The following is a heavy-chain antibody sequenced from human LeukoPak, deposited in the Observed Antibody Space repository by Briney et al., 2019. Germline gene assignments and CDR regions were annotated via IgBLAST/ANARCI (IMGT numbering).Heavy chain of an antibody. D-gene: IGHD2-15*01. CDR1: GFTFSTYS. J-gene: IGHJ1*01. Sequence: GGSLRLSCAASGFTFSTYSMDWARQTPGKGLEWISYISHDGSTAYYADSVKGRFTISRDNAKNSLYLQMNSLRAEDTAVYYCARTPGYCSGGNCYRYFQNWGQGTLVTVSS. V-gene: IGHV3-48*01. CDR3: ARTPGYCSGGNCYRYFQN. CDR2: ISHDGSTA.